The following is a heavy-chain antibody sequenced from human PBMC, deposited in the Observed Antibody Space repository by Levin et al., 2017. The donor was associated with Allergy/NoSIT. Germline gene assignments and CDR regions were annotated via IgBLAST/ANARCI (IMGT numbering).Heavy chain of an antibody. CDR3: VTGSVDSRYYFDS. Sequence: PGGSLRLSCEVSTVAFSSYWMHWVRQTSDKGLLWVARINGDGTRTTYADSVKGRFIVSRDNAKNTLYLQMNAMRADDTAMYFCVTGSVDSRYYFDSWGPGALVTVSS. V-gene: IGHV3-74*03. CDR2: INGDGTRT. CDR1: TVAFSSYW. J-gene: IGHJ4*02. D-gene: IGHD1-1*01.